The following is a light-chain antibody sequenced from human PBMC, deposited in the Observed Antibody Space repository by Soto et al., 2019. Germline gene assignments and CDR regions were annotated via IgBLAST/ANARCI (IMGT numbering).Light chain of an antibody. CDR2: AAS. J-gene: IGKJ1*01. CDR1: QSISRY. CDR3: QHYNSYSEA. Sequence: DIRMTQSPSSLSASVADRVTITCRASQSISRYLNWYQQKPGKAPKLLIYAASSLQSRVPSRFSGSGSGTEFTLTISSLQPDDFATYDCQHYNSYSEAFGQWTKGDIK. V-gene: IGKV1-39*01.